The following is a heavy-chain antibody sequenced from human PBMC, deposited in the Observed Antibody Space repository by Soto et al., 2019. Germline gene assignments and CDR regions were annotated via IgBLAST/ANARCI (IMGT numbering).Heavy chain of an antibody. Sequence: QITLKESGPTLVKPTQTLTLTCTFSGFSLSADGVGVGWIRQPPGKALEWLALIYWDEDKRYRPSLKSRLTITKDTSKNQVVLTMTNMDPVDTATYYCAHAYGGTSWPNDAFDVWGQGTVVTVSS. CDR2: IYWDEDK. J-gene: IGHJ3*01. D-gene: IGHD2-2*01. CDR1: GFSLSADGVG. V-gene: IGHV2-5*02. CDR3: AHAYGGTSWPNDAFDV.